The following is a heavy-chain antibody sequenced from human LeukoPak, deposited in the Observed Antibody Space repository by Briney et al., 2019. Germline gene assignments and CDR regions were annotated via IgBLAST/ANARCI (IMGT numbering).Heavy chain of an antibody. D-gene: IGHD6-13*01. Sequence: ASVKVSCKASGYTFTSYDINWVRQATGQGLEWMGWMNPNSGNTGYAQKFQGRVTMTRNTSISTAYMELSSLRSEDTAVYYCAGGYSSSWYYYYGMDVWGQGTTVTVSS. V-gene: IGHV1-8*01. CDR1: GYTFTSYD. CDR3: AGGYSSSWYYYYGMDV. J-gene: IGHJ6*02. CDR2: MNPNSGNT.